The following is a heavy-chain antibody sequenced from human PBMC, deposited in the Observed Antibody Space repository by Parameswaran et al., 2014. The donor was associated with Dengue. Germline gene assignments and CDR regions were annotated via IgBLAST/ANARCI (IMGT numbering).Heavy chain of an antibody. CDR2: SSLYLDKT. CDR3: VRERNDFWSEYYFYYMDV. Sequence: WVRQALDKGLSGWEGSSLYLDKTNYAQKFQGRVTITADKSTSTAYMELSSLRSEDTAVYYCVRERNDFWSEYYFYYMDVWGKGTTVTVSS. V-gene: IGHV1-69*04. D-gene: IGHD3-3*01. J-gene: IGHJ6*03.